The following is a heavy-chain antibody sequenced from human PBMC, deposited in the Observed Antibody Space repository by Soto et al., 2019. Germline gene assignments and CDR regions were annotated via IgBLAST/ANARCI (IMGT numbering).Heavy chain of an antibody. J-gene: IGHJ3*02. CDR1: GYTFTSYG. CDR2: ISAYNGNT. V-gene: IGHV1-18*01. D-gene: IGHD1-7*01. CDR3: ARDRHKYNWNYVGAFEI. Sequence: ASVKVSCKASGYTFTSYGISWVRQAPGQGLEWMGWISAYNGNTNYAQKLQGRVTMTTDTSTSTAYMELRSLRSDDTAVYYCARDRHKYNWNYVGAFEIWGQGTMVTVAS.